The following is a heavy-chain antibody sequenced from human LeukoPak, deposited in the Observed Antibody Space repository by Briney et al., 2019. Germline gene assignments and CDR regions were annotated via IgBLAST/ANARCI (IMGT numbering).Heavy chain of an antibody. V-gene: IGHV1-2*02. Sequence: ASVKVSYKASGYTFTGYYMHWVRQAPGQGLEWMGWINPNSGGTNYAQKFQGRVTMTRDTSISTAYMELSRLRSDDTAVYYCARVGSDFPYLYYFDYWGQGTLVTVSS. J-gene: IGHJ4*02. D-gene: IGHD2/OR15-2a*01. CDR2: INPNSGGT. CDR3: ARVGSDFPYLYYFDY. CDR1: GYTFTGYY.